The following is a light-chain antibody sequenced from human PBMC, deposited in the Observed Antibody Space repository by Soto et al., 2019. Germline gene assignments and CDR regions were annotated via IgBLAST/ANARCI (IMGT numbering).Light chain of an antibody. CDR3: SSYASTSNLVV. V-gene: IGLV2-14*03. Sequence: QSALTQPASVSGSPGQSITISCTGTSSDVGGYNYVSWYQHYPGKAPKLMIYDVSNRPSGVSNRFSGSKSGNTASLTISGLQAEDEADYFCSSYASTSNLVVFGGGTQLTVL. J-gene: IGLJ3*02. CDR1: SSDVGGYNY. CDR2: DVS.